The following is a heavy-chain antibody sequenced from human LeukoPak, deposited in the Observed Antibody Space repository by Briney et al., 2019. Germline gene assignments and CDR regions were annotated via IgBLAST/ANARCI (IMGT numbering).Heavy chain of an antibody. Sequence: ASVKVSCKASGATFNRYYITWVRQAPGQGLEWMGWINPNSGGTNYAQKFQGRVTMTRDTSISTAYMELSRLRSDDTAVYYCATGLPAAIWYFDLWGRGTLVTVSS. V-gene: IGHV1-2*02. CDR3: ATGLPAAIWYFDL. D-gene: IGHD2-2*01. CDR2: INPNSGGT. J-gene: IGHJ2*01. CDR1: GATFNRYY.